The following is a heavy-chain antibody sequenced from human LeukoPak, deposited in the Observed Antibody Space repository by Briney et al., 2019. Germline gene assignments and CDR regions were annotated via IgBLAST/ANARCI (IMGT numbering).Heavy chain of an antibody. Sequence: SETLSLTCAVYGGSFSGYYWSWIRQPPGKGLEWIGEINHSGSTNYNPSLKSRVTISVDTSKNQFSLKLNSVTAADTAVYYCASGGYSYGLYYFDYWGQGTLVTVSS. J-gene: IGHJ4*02. CDR2: INHSGST. D-gene: IGHD5-18*01. CDR1: GGSFSGYY. CDR3: ASGGYSYGLYYFDY. V-gene: IGHV4-34*01.